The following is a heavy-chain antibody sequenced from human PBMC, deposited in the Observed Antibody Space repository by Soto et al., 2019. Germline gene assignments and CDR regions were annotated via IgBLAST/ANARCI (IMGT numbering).Heavy chain of an antibody. J-gene: IGHJ6*02. Sequence: QVQLVESGGGVVQPGRSLRLSCAASGFTFSSYGMHWVRQAPGKGLEWVAVISYDGSNKYYADSVKGRFTISRDNSKNTQSLQMNSLKAEDTAVDYCAGGNGTNGTTFITVYYYGIDVWGQGTTVTVSS. V-gene: IGHV3-30*03. D-gene: IGHD1-1*01. CDR2: ISYDGSNK. CDR3: AGGNGTNGTTFITVYYYGIDV. CDR1: GFTFSSYG.